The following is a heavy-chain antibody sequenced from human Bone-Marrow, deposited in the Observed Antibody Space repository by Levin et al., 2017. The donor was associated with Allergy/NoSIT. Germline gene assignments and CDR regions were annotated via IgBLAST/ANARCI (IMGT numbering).Heavy chain of an antibody. CDR2: INWNSGRL. D-gene: IGHD6-19*01. CDR1: GFTFDDYA. J-gene: IGHJ3*02. CDR3: AKDVSGGWGGTPIDI. V-gene: IGHV3-9*01. Sequence: SLKISCAASGFTFDDYAMHWVRQAPGKGLEWVSSINWNSGRLGYADSVKGRFTISRDNAKNSLYLQMNSLTAEDTALYFFAKDVSGGWGGTPIDIGGQGTMVTVSS.